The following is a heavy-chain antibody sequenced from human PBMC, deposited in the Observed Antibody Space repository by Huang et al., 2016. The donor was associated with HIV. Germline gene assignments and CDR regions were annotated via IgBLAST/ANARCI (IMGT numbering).Heavy chain of an antibody. J-gene: IGHJ4*02. CDR3: ATGYCSGGSCPLDY. D-gene: IGHD2-15*01. CDR1: GFTFENYA. V-gene: IGHV3-30*04. Sequence: QVQLVESGGGVVQPGRSLRLSCLASGFTFENYARHWVRQAPGKGMEWVAVISYDENNKSYADSVKGRFTISRDNFKNTFYLEMNRLRLEDTAVYYCATGYCSGGSCPLDYWGQGTLVTVHS. CDR2: ISYDENNK.